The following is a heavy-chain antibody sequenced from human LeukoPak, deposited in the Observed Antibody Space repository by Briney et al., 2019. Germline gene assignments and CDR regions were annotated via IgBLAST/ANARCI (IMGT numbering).Heavy chain of an antibody. Sequence: GGSLRLSCAASGFTFSSYSMNWVGQAPGKGLEWVSSISSSSSYIYYADSVKGRFTISRDNAKNSLYLQMNSLRAEDTAVYYCARVLEAASFDYWGQGTLVTVSS. V-gene: IGHV3-21*01. J-gene: IGHJ4*02. CDR3: ARVLEAASFDY. D-gene: IGHD6-13*01. CDR1: GFTFSSYS. CDR2: ISSSSSYI.